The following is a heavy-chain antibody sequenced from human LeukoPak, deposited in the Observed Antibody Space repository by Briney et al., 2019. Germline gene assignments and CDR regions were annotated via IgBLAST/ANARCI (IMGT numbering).Heavy chain of an antibody. CDR2: ISAYNGNT. V-gene: IGHV1-18*01. CDR3: VRDRSYYYDSSGYPPSDY. Sequence: ASVKVSCKASGYTFTSYGINWVRQAPGQGLEWMGWISAYNGNTNYAQKLQGRVTMTTDTSTSTAYMELRSLRSDDTAVYYCVRDRSYYYDSSGYPPSDYWGQGTLVTVSS. CDR1: GYTFTSYG. J-gene: IGHJ4*02. D-gene: IGHD3-22*01.